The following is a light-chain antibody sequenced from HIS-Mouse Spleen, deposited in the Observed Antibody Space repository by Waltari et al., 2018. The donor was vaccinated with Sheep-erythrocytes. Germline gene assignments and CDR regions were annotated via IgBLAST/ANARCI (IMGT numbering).Light chain of an antibody. CDR3: SSYAGSNNWV. CDR2: GNS. V-gene: IGLV1-40*01. J-gene: IGLJ3*02. CDR1: SSNIGAGYD. Sequence: QSVLTQPPSVSGAPGQRVTISCPGSSSNIGAGYDVHWYQQLPGTAPKLPIYGNSNRPSGVPDRFSGSKSGNTASLTVSGLQAEDEADYYCSSYAGSNNWVFGGGTKLTVL.